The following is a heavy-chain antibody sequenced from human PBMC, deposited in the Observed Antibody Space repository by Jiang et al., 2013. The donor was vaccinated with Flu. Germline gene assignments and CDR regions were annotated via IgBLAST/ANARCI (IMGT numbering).Heavy chain of an antibody. Sequence: GSGLVKPLHETLSLTCTVSGDSISDGSFYWSLDSGSPTGKGLEWIRAVSLVVGATKYNASLKSRVTISMDTSKKQFSLRLSSVTAADTAVYYCARVVGSHRYVDYWGQGALV. D-gene: IGHD3-16*01. CDR2: SLVVGAT. J-gene: IGHJ4*02. CDR3: ARVVGSHRYVDY. V-gene: IGHV4-61*02. CDR1: GDSISDGSFY.